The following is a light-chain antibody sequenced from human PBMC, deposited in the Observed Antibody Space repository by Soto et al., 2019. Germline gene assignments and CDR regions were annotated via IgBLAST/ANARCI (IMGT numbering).Light chain of an antibody. CDR1: SSNIGAGYD. Sequence: QSVLTQPPSVSGAPGQRVTISCTGSSSNIGAGYDVHWYQQLPGTAPKLLIYGNSNRPSGVPDRFSGPKSGTSASLAITGLQAEDEADYYCQSYDSSLGVFGTGTKLTVL. J-gene: IGLJ1*01. V-gene: IGLV1-40*01. CDR3: QSYDSSLGV. CDR2: GNS.